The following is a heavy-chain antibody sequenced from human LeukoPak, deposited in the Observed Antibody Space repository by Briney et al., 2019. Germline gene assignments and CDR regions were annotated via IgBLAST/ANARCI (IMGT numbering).Heavy chain of an antibody. V-gene: IGHV4-31*03. Sequence: SETLSLTCTVSGDSLSNGGYFWSWIRQHPGKGLEWIGYIYYTGSTTYNPSLQSRVTITVDTSKNNFSLRLNPVTAADTAVYFCARGLPGARIPYHFDSWGQGTLVTVSS. D-gene: IGHD1-1*01. CDR3: ARGLPGARIPYHFDS. J-gene: IGHJ4*02. CDR1: GDSLSNGGYF. CDR2: IYYTGST.